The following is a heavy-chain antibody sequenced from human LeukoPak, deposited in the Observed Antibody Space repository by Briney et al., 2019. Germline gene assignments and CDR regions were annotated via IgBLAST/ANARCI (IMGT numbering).Heavy chain of an antibody. V-gene: IGHV4-34*01. CDR1: GGSFSGYY. D-gene: IGHD3-22*01. Sequence: SETLSLTCAVYGGSFSGYYWSWIRQPPGKGLEWIGEINHSGSTNYNPSLKSRVTISVDTSKNQFSLKLSSVTAADTAVYYCARGGRRTGYYYDSSGYYRLFDYWGQGTLVTVSS. CDR3: ARGGRRTGYYYDSSGYYRLFDY. CDR2: INHSGST. J-gene: IGHJ4*02.